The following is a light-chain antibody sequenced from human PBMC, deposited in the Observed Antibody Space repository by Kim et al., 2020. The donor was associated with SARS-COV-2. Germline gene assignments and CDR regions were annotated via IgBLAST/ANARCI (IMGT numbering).Light chain of an antibody. V-gene: IGLV2-14*03. Sequence: GQSITISCPGTSRDLGGYNYVSWYQQHPGKAPKLMIYDVTKRPSSISSRFSASKSANTASLTISGLQAEDEADYFCSSYTSSSSVLFGGGTQLTVL. CDR2: DVT. CDR1: SRDLGGYNY. J-gene: IGLJ2*01. CDR3: SSYTSSSSVL.